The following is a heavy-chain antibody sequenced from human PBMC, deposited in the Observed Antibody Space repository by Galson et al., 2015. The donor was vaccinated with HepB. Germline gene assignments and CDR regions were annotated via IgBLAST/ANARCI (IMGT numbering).Heavy chain of an antibody. CDR3: AREPPIAAAGTDHSLYYYYGMDV. CDR2: IIPILGIA. J-gene: IGHJ6*02. Sequence: SVKVSCKASGGTFSSYTISWVRQAPGQGLEWMGRIIPILGIANYAQKFQGRVTITADKSTSTAYMELSSLRSEDTAVYYCAREPPIAAAGTDHSLYYYYGMDVWGQGTTVTVSS. CDR1: GGTFSSYT. V-gene: IGHV1-69*04. D-gene: IGHD6-13*01.